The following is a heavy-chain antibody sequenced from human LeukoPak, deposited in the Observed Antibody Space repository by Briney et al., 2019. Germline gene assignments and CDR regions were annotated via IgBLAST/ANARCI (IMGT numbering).Heavy chain of an antibody. D-gene: IGHD2-21*02. CDR1: GGTFSNRI. CDR2: IIPIIGTP. V-gene: IGHV1-69*13. CDR3: AGPHCTDPDCYGPWAFDV. J-gene: IGHJ3*01. Sequence: ASVKVSCKASGGTFSNRIFSWVRQAPGQGLEWLGAIIPIIGTPNYAQKFQGRVTISADESTTTTYMELSSLRSEDTATYYCAGPHCTDPDCYGPWAFDVWGQGTVVTVSS.